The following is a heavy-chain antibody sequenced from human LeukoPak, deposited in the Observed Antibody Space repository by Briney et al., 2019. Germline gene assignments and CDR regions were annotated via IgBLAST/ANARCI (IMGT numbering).Heavy chain of an antibody. Sequence: ASVKVSCKASGYTFTGYYMHWVRQAPGQGLEWMGWINPNSGGTNYAQKFQGRVTMIRDTSISTAYMELSRLRSDDTAVYYCARARGTRIAVAAKVAFDIWGQGTMVTVSS. V-gene: IGHV1-2*02. CDR1: GYTFTGYY. CDR3: ARARGTRIAVAAKVAFDI. D-gene: IGHD6-19*01. CDR2: INPNSGGT. J-gene: IGHJ3*02.